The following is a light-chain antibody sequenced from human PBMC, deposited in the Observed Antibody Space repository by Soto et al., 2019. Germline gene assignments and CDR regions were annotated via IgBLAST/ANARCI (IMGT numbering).Light chain of an antibody. CDR3: QQSYSTPYT. Sequence: DLQMTQSPSSLSASIGDSVTITCRASENINSYLNWYQQKPGKAPKLLIYAAARLQSGVPSRFSGSGSGTDFTLTICGLQPDDLAIYYCQQSYSTPYTFGPGTNLEIK. V-gene: IGKV1-39*01. CDR2: AAA. CDR1: ENINSY. J-gene: IGKJ2*01.